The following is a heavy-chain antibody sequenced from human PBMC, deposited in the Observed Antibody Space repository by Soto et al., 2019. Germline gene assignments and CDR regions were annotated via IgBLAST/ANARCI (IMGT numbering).Heavy chain of an antibody. CDR2: IYSDDRT. CDR3: ARDAPYRGYSYGTLGFDY. J-gene: IGHJ4*02. CDR1: GFTVSSNY. Sequence: PGGSLRLSCAASGFTVSSNYMSWVRQAPGKGLEWVSVIYSDDRTYYADSVKGRFTISRDNSKNTLYLRMNSLRAEDTAVYYCARDAPYRGYSYGTLGFDYWGQGTLVTVSS. V-gene: IGHV3-53*01. D-gene: IGHD5-18*01.